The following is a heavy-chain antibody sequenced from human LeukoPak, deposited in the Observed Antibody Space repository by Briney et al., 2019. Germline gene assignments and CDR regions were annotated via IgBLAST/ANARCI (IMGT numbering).Heavy chain of an antibody. CDR2: ISYDGDNK. CDR1: GFTFSSYG. CDR3: AREWQPYYYNYAMEV. V-gene: IGHV3-30*03. D-gene: IGHD5-12*01. J-gene: IGHJ6*02. Sequence: GGSLRLSCAASGFTFSSYGMHWVRQAPGKGLEWVAVISYDGDNKYYGDSVKGRLTISRDNSKNTLYLQMNSLRVEDTAVYSCAREWQPYYYNYAMEVWGQGTTVTVSS.